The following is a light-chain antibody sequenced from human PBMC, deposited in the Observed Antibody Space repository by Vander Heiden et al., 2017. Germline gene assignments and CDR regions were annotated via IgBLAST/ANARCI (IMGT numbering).Light chain of an antibody. Sequence: DILIAQYPSSLSASLRHGFTIPCRASQGINIYLAWFQQKPGTAPKSLIYAASSVQRGVPSKCSGSGSGTDFTLTISSLQPEDFATYFCQQYKDYPLTFGGGTKVEIK. CDR2: AAS. V-gene: IGKV1-16*02. CDR1: QGINIY. CDR3: QQYKDYPLT. J-gene: IGKJ4*01.